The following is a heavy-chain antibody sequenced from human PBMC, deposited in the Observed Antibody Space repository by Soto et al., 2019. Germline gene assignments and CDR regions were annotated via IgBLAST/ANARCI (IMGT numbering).Heavy chain of an antibody. J-gene: IGHJ6*02. CDR1: GFTFSNYA. V-gene: IGHV3-23*01. CDR2: ISDSGGST. CDR3: AKGLSSWYYYYGMDV. D-gene: IGHD6-13*01. Sequence: GGSLRLSCAASGFTFSNYAMNWVRQAPGKGLEWVSTISDSGGSTYYADSVKGRFTISRDNSKNTLYLQMNSLRAEDTAVYYCAKGLSSWYYYYGMDVWGQGTTVTSP.